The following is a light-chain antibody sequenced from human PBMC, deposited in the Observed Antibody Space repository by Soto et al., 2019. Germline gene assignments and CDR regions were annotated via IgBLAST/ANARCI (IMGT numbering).Light chain of an antibody. CDR1: SSDVGSYNY. V-gene: IGLV2-14*01. CDR3: SSYTSTNSWV. J-gene: IGLJ3*02. Sequence: QSALTQSASVSGSPGQSITISCTGTSSDVGSYNYVSWYQQHPGKAPKLIIYDVSNRPSGVSTRFSGSKSGNTASLTISGLQAEDEADYSCSSYTSTNSWVFGGGTKVTVL. CDR2: DVS.